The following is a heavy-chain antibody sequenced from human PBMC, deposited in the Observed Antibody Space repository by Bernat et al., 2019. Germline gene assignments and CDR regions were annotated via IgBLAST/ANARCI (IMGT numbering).Heavy chain of an antibody. CDR2: LSNDGSFK. V-gene: IGHV3-30*07. D-gene: IGHD5-12*01. Sequence: VQLVQSGAALVQPGGSLRLSCAASGFTFRSYAMHWVRQAPGKGLEWVAVLSNDGSFKYYADSVKGRFTISRDNSKNTLYLQMNSLRAEDTAVYYCARDIDSGYDSSPFDYWGQGTLVTVSS. CDR3: ARDIDSGYDSSPFDY. CDR1: GFTFRSYA. J-gene: IGHJ4*02.